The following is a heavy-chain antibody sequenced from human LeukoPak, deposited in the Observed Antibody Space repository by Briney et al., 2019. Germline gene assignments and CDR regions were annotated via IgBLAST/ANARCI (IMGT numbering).Heavy chain of an antibody. D-gene: IGHD1-26*01. CDR3: AKGPRGSYTFDY. CDR1: GFTFSSYA. CDR2: ISGSGGST. V-gene: IGHV3-23*01. J-gene: IGHJ4*02. Sequence: LTGGSLRLSCAASGFTFSSYAMSWVRQAPGKGLEWVSAISGSGGSTYYADSVKGRFTISRDNSKNTLYLQMNSLRAEDTAGYYCAKGPRGSYTFDYWGQGTLVTVSS.